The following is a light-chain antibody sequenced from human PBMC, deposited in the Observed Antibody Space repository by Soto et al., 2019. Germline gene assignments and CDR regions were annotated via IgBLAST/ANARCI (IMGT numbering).Light chain of an antibody. J-gene: IGKJ5*01. Sequence: DFVMTQSPLSLPVTLGQPFSISCRSNQSLVHSDGIAYFSWFQQRAGRSPRGLIYKVSNRDSGVPARFRSSGSGTDFALKISRVEAEDVGVYYCMQGTHWPITFGQGTRLEIK. CDR3: MQGTHWPIT. CDR2: KVS. V-gene: IGKV2-30*02. CDR1: QSLVHSDGIAY.